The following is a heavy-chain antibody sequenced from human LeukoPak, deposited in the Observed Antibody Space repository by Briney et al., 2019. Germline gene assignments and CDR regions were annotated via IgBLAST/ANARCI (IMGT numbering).Heavy chain of an antibody. CDR2: FDPEDGET. V-gene: IGHV1-24*01. J-gene: IGHJ4*02. Sequence: ASVKVSCKVSGYTLNELSMHWVRQAPGKGLEWMGGFDPEDGETIYAQKFQGRVTMTEDTSTDTAYMELSSLRSEDTAVYYCATYLITMVRGVISPPFDYWGQGTLVTVSS. CDR3: ATYLITMVRGVISPPFDY. CDR1: GYTLNELS. D-gene: IGHD3-10*01.